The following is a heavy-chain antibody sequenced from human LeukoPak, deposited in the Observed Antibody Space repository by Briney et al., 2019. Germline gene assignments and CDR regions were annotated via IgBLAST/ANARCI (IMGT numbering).Heavy chain of an antibody. Sequence: SETLSLTCTVSGGSISSYYWSWIRQPPGKGLEWIGYIYISGSTNYNPSLKSRVTISVDTSKNQFSLKLSSVTAADTAVYYCARHGSYYSYSWFDPWGQGTLVTVSS. CDR3: ARHGSYYSYSWFDP. CDR1: GGSISSYY. V-gene: IGHV4-4*09. J-gene: IGHJ5*02. CDR2: IYISGST. D-gene: IGHD1-26*01.